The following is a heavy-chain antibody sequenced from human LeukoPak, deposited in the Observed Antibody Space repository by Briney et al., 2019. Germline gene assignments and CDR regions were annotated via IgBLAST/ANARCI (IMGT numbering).Heavy chain of an antibody. D-gene: IGHD4-17*01. V-gene: IGHV3-30*04. CDR1: GFTFSSYA. J-gene: IGHJ4*02. CDR3: ARETTVTTGHFDY. CDR2: ISYDGSNK. Sequence: HPGGSLRLSCAASGFTFSSYAMHWVRQAPGKGLEWVAVISYDGSNKYYADSVKGRFTISRDNSKNTLYLQMSSLRAEDTAVYYCARETTVTTGHFDYWGQGTLVTVSS.